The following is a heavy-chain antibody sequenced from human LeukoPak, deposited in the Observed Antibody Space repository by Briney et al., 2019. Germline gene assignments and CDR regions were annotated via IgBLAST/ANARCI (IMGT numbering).Heavy chain of an antibody. V-gene: IGHV4-30-2*03. Sequence: PSETLSLTCGVSGASISSGGYAWSWIRQPPGKGLEWIGSIYYSGSTYYNPSLKSRVTISVDTSKNQFSLKLSSVTAADTAVYYCARTLSFDYWGQGTLVTVSS. CDR3: ARTLSFDY. J-gene: IGHJ4*02. CDR1: GASISSGGYA. CDR2: IYYSGST.